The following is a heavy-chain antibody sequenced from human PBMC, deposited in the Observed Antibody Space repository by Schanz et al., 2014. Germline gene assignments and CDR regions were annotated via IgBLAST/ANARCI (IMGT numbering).Heavy chain of an antibody. CDR3: VRDRGLCANDICWLRYYMDV. D-gene: IGHD2-8*01. V-gene: IGHV3-11*04. Sequence: QVHLVESGGGVVQPGRSLRLSCAASGFTFSSYYMSWIRQAPGKGLEWVSSIISTGGTIYYVDSVRGRFTISRDNAKNSLFLQMNSLRADDTAVYYCVRDRGLCANDICWLRYYMDVWGNGTTVTVSS. J-gene: IGHJ6*03. CDR1: GFTFSSYY. CDR2: IISTGGTI.